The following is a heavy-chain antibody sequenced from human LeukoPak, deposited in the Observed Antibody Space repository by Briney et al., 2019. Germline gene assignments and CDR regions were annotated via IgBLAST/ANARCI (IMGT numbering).Heavy chain of an antibody. D-gene: IGHD3-3*01. V-gene: IGHV1-69*04. J-gene: IGHJ4*02. CDR1: GGTFSSYA. CDR2: IIPILGIA. Sequence: ASVKVSCKASGGTFSSYAISWVRQAPGQGLEWMGRIIPILGIANYAQKFQGRVTITADESTSTAYMELSSLRSEDTAVYYCATVIRFLEWLPAGYWGQGTLVTVSS. CDR3: ATVIRFLEWLPAGY.